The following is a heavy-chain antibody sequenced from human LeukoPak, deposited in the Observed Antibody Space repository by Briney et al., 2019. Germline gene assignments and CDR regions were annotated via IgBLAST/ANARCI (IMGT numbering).Heavy chain of an antibody. Sequence: PGGSLRLSCAASGFTFSIYIMNWVRQAPGKGLEWVSYINSGGSAIYYADSVKGRFTISRDNAKNSLYLQMNSLRADDTAVYYCARGGSYVHYWGQGTLVTVSS. CDR3: ARGGSYVHY. CDR1: GFTFSIYI. CDR2: INSGGSAI. D-gene: IGHD1-26*01. J-gene: IGHJ4*02. V-gene: IGHV3-48*04.